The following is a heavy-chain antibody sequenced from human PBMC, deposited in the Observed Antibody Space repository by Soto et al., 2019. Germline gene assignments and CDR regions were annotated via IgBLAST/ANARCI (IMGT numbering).Heavy chain of an antibody. V-gene: IGHV5-51*01. D-gene: IGHD6-13*01. J-gene: IGHJ6*02. Sequence: GESLKISCEGSEYSFTSYWIGWVRQMPGKGLEWMGIIYPGDSDTRYSPSFQGQVTISADKSISTAYLQWSSLKASDTAMYYCARTSAAGKYYYGMDVWGQGTTVTVSS. CDR2: IYPGDSDT. CDR3: ARTSAAGKYYYGMDV. CDR1: EYSFTSYW.